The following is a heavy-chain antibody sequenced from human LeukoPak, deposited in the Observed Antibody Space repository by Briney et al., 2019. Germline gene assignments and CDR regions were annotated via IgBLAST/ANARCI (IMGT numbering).Heavy chain of an antibody. J-gene: IGHJ4*02. D-gene: IGHD2-21*02. CDR1: GFVFSSYE. V-gene: IGHV3-48*03. CDR3: ASAVVYRGGDCYSDY. CDR2: ISSSGATI. Sequence: GGSLRLSCGASGFVFSSYEMNWVRQAPWKGLEWISYISSSGATIHYADSVKGRFTISRDNAKNSLYLQMNSLRADDTAVYYCASAVVYRGGDCYSDYWGQGTLVTVSS.